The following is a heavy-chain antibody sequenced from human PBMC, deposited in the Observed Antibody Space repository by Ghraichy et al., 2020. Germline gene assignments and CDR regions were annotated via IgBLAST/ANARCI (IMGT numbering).Heavy chain of an antibody. CDR1: GFYFGIFA. Sequence: GGSLRLSCSASGFYFGIFAMSWVRQAPGRGLEWITAISGSGDGNIAYYAESVRGRFTISRDNSNNRLYLEKSGLSVEDTALYYCSKGGIFGGRHFEYWGPGTPVTVS. J-gene: IGHJ4*01. V-gene: IGHV3-23*01. D-gene: IGHD3-16*01. CDR2: ISGSGDGNIA. CDR3: SKGGIFGGRHFEY.